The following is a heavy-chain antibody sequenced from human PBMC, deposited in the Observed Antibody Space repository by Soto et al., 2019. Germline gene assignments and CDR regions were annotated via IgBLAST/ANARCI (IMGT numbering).Heavy chain of an antibody. J-gene: IGHJ6*02. Sequence: SVKVSCKASGGTFSSYAISWVRQAPGQGLEWMGGIIPIFGTANYAQKFQGRVTITADESTSTAYVELSSLRSEDTAVYYCARGPDRGSGSYRLYYCYGMDFWGQGTTVTVSS. CDR2: IIPIFGTA. D-gene: IGHD3-10*01. CDR3: ARGPDRGSGSYRLYYCYGMDF. CDR1: GGTFSSYA. V-gene: IGHV1-69*13.